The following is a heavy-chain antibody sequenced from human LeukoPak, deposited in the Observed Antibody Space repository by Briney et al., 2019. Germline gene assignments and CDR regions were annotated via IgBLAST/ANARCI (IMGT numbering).Heavy chain of an antibody. J-gene: IGHJ4*02. Sequence: SETLSLTCAVFGGSFSGRYWSWVRQPPGKGLEWIGQTHHSGGTSYSSSLRSRVTMSVDTSKNQFSLKLSSVTAADTAVYYCARGLYYSDSSGYYPSFDYWGQGTLVTVSS. CDR2: THHSGGT. V-gene: IGHV4-34*01. CDR1: GGSFSGRY. CDR3: ARGLYYSDSSGYYPSFDY. D-gene: IGHD3-22*01.